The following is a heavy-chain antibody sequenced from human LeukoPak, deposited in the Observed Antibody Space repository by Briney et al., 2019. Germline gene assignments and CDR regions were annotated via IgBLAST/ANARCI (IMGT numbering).Heavy chain of an antibody. V-gene: IGHV3-23*01. CDR1: RFTFSSHG. D-gene: IGHD2-2*01. J-gene: IGHJ6*02. CDR2: ISGSGGNT. CDR3: AKSGVPAAIYFYYGMDV. Sequence: GGSLRLSCAASRFTFSSHGMSWVRQAPGKGLEWVSGISGSGGNTYYADSVKGRFTISRDNSKDTVCLQMNSLRAEDTAVYYCAKSGVPAAIYFYYGMDVWGQGTTVTVSS.